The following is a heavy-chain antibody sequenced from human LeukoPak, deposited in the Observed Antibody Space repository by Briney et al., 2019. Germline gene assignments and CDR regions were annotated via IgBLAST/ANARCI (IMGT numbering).Heavy chain of an antibody. V-gene: IGHV4-59*01. Sequence: SETLSLTCTVSGDSISTYYWSWIRQPPGKGLEWIGYSYYSGSTNYNPSLKSRVTISVDTSKNQFSLKLSSVTAADTAVYYCARDSGGWYYFDYWGQGTLVTVSS. D-gene: IGHD6-19*01. J-gene: IGHJ4*02. CDR2: SYYSGST. CDR1: GDSISTYY. CDR3: ARDSGGWYYFDY.